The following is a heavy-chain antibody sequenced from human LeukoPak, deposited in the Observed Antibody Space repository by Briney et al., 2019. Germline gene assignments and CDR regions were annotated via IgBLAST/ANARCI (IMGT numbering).Heavy chain of an antibody. J-gene: IGHJ4*02. CDR2: FHHSGKM. V-gene: IGHV4-30-2*01. D-gene: IGHD3-22*01. CDR3: AREAPSDKLGYYDSSGYLDY. CDR1: GGSISSGGYS. Sequence: TPSETLSLTCAVSGGSISSGGYSWSWIRQPPGKGLEWIGYFHHSGKMYYNPSLKSRVSISADTSKNQFSLKLSSVTAADTAVYYCAREAPSDKLGYYDSSGYLDYWGQGTLVTVSS.